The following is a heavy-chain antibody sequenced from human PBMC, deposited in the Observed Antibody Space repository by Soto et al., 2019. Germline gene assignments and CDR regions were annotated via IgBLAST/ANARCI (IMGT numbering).Heavy chain of an antibody. D-gene: IGHD3-22*01. V-gene: IGHV3-53*01. CDR1: GFTVSSHY. J-gene: IGHJ4*02. CDR2: IYSGGST. Sequence: EVQLVESGGGLIQPGGSLRLSCAASGFTVSSHYMSWVRQAPGKGLEWVSVIYSGGSTYYADSVKGRFTISRDNSKNTLYLQMNSLRAEDTAVYYCARGSSDSSGSFDYWGQGTLVTVSS. CDR3: ARGSSDSSGSFDY.